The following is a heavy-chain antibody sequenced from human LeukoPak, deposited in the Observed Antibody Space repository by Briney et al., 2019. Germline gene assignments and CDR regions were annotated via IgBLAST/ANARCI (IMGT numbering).Heavy chain of an antibody. D-gene: IGHD3-22*01. CDR2: ISTSSSYI. CDR3: ARDLGQYYDTSDNWFDP. V-gene: IGHV3-21*01. J-gene: IGHJ5*02. CDR1: GFTFSSYS. Sequence: GGSLRLSCAASGFTFSSYSMNWVRQAPGKGLEWVSSISTSSSYIYYADSVKDRFTISRDNAKNTLNLQMNSLRAEDTAVYYCARDLGQYYDTSDNWFDPWGQGTLVTVSS.